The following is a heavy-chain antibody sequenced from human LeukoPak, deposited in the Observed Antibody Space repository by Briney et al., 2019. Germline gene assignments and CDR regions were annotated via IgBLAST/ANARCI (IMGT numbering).Heavy chain of an antibody. CDR1: GGSVSGTSFY. J-gene: IGHJ4*02. V-gene: IGHV4-61*01. CDR2: IYYSGST. Sequence: SETLSLTCTVSGGSVSGTSFYWSWIRQPPGQGLEWLGYIYYSGSTTYSPSLKSRVTISVDTSKNQFSLKLSSVTAADTAVYFCARYSTSWYTFDYWGQGTLVTVSS. D-gene: IGHD6-13*01. CDR3: ARYSTSWYTFDY.